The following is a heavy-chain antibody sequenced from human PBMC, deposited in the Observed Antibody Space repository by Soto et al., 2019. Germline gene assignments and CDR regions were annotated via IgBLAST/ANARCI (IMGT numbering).Heavy chain of an antibody. J-gene: IGHJ4*02. CDR3: ARGGGYCTPTSCAIDS. Sequence: EVQLLESGGGLVQPGGSLRLSCVASRFSFSSYEMSWVRQAAGKGLEWVSRVSLTGDRTNYAGSVKGRFTVSRDNFKNTLYLEMDSLRPEDTDIYYCARGGGYCTPTSCAIDSWGRGTPVTVSS. D-gene: IGHD2-8*01. CDR1: RFSFSSYE. V-gene: IGHV3-23*01. CDR2: VSLTGDRT.